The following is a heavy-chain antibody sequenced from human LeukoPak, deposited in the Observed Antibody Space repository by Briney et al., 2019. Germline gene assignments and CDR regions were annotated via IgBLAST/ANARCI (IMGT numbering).Heavy chain of an antibody. CDR2: INRSGST. CDR3: ARGRGQLLLTVFDY. Sequence: RQTPAKGLEWIGEINRSGSTNYNPSLKTRATISVDTANNQFSLKLSSVTAADTAVYYYARGRGQLLLTVFDYWGQGTLVTVSS. V-gene: IGHV4-34*01. J-gene: IGHJ4*02. D-gene: IGHD2-2*01.